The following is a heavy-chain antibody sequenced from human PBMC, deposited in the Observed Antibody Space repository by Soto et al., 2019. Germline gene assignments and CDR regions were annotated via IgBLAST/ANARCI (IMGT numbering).Heavy chain of an antibody. CDR3: VIDRLLVAVYVGRMEV. CDR1: GDTFIGYS. Sequence: GASVKVSCKASGDTFIGYSISWVRQAPGQGLEWMGWVIPTQRTTKYAQRFQGRVTMSVDQFASTTYMELSSLRPEDTALYYCVIDRLLVAVYVGRMEVWGQGTTVIVS. D-gene: IGHD6-19*01. CDR2: VIPTQRTT. V-gene: IGHV1-69*08. J-gene: IGHJ6*01.